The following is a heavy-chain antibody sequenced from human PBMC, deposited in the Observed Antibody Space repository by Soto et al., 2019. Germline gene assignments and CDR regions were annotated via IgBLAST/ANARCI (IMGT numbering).Heavy chain of an antibody. D-gene: IGHD3-10*01. J-gene: IGHJ6*02. CDR2: IDWDDDK. CDR1: GFSLSTSGMC. Sequence: SGPTLVNPTQPLTLTCTFSGFSLSTSGMCVSWIRQPPGKALEWLALIDWDDDKYYSTSLKTRLTISKDTSKNQVVLTMTNMDPVDTATYYCARIRMGYYGSGTHRYYYGMDVWGQGTTVTVSS. CDR3: ARIRMGYYGSGTHRYYYGMDV. V-gene: IGHV2-70*01.